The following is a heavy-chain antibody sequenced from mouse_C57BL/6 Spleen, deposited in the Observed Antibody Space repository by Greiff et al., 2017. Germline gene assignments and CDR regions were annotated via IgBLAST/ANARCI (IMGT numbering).Heavy chain of an antibody. J-gene: IGHJ4*01. D-gene: IGHD1-1*01. Sequence: EVKLMESGGGLVKPGGSLKLSCAASGFTFSDYGMHWVRQAPEKGLEWVAYISSGSSTIYYADTVKGRFTISRDNAKNTLFLQMTSLRSEDTAMYYCAPLRGDYAMDYWGQGTSVTVSS. CDR1: GFTFSDYG. CDR2: ISSGSSTI. V-gene: IGHV5-17*01. CDR3: APLRGDYAMDY.